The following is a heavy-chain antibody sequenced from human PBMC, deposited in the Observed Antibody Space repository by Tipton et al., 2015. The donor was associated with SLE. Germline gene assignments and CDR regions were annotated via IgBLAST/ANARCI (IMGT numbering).Heavy chain of an antibody. CDR1: GGSISSSSYY. V-gene: IGHV4-39*07. J-gene: IGHJ4*02. Sequence: TLSLTCTVSGGSISSSSYYWGWIRQPPGKGLEWIGSIYYSGSTYYNPSLKSRVTISVDTSKNQFSLKLSSVTAVDTAVYYCARGGDNGGYYVGDFDYWGQGTLVTVSS. CDR3: ARGGDNGGYYVGDFDY. D-gene: IGHD3-22*01. CDR2: IYYSGST.